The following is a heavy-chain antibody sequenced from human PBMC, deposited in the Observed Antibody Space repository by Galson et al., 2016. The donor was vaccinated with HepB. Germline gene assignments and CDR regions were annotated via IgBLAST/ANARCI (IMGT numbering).Heavy chain of an antibody. CDR3: ARRYCSGGYCFPASFDY. J-gene: IGHJ4*02. Sequence: QSGAEVKKPGESLKVSCKGSGYIFTNYWIGWVRQMPGKGLEWVGIIYAGASDTRYSLPFQGQVTISVDKSISTAYLQWSSLKASDTAMYYCARRYCSGGYCFPASFDYWGQGTLVTVSS. D-gene: IGHD2-15*01. CDR1: GYIFTNYW. V-gene: IGHV5-51*01. CDR2: IYAGASDT.